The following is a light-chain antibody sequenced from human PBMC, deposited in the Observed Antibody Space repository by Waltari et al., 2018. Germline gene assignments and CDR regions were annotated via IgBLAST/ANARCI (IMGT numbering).Light chain of an antibody. CDR3: CSYAASVHWL. CDR2: DVG. V-gene: IGLV2-11*01. CDR1: SSDVGGYNY. J-gene: IGLJ3*02. Sequence: QSALTQPRSVSGSPGQSVTISCTGTSSDVGGYNYVSWYQQPPGRAPKLLIYDVGKRPSGVPDRFFGSKSGNTASLTISGLQADDESDFYCCSYAASVHWLFGGGTKVTVL.